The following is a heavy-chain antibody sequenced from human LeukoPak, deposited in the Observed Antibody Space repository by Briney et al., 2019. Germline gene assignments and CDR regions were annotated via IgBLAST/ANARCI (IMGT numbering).Heavy chain of an antibody. CDR1: GFTFSSFW. CDR2: MKEDGSEE. Sequence: GGSLRLSCAASGFTFSSFWMSWIRQAPGKGLEWVAHMKEDGSEEYYMDSVKGRFTISRDNAKNTLYLQMNSLRAEDTAVYYCAKDTDYSNYRWFDPWGQGTLVTVSS. V-gene: IGHV3-7*01. D-gene: IGHD4-11*01. CDR3: AKDTDYSNYRWFDP. J-gene: IGHJ5*02.